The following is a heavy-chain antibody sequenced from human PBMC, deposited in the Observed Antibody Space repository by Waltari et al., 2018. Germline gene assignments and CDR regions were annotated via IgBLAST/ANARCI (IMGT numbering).Heavy chain of an antibody. J-gene: IGHJ4*02. V-gene: IGHV1-69*08. CDR2: IIPIFGTA. CDR3: AGMGYVWTLDDY. CDR1: GRTFSSYA. Sequence: QVQLEQSGAEVKKPGSSVKVSCTASGRTFSSYAISWVRQAPGQGLEWMGRIIPIFGTANYAQKFQGRVTITADKSTSTAYMELSSLRSEDTAVYYCAGMGYVWTLDDYWGQGTLVTVSS. D-gene: IGHD3-16*01.